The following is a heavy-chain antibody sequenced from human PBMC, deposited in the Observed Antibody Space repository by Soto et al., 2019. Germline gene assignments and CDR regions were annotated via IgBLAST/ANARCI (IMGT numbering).Heavy chain of an antibody. V-gene: IGHV4-39*01. Sequence: PSETLSLTCSVSGYSVSSSDYYWAWIRQPQGKGLEWIGGMLYSGLTYYNPSLKSRVTLSVDTSKNQFSVRLNSVTASDTAVYYCAPLSVSLSGPYGIHVWGQGTTVTVSS. D-gene: IGHD2-15*01. CDR2: MLYSGLT. J-gene: IGHJ6*02. CDR1: GYSVSSSDYY. CDR3: APLSVSLSGPYGIHV.